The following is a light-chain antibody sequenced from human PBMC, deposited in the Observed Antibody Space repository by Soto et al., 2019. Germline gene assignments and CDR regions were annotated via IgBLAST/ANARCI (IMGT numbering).Light chain of an antibody. V-gene: IGKV1-33*01. CDR3: QQYDNLPRV. J-gene: IGKJ1*01. Sequence: DIQLTQSPSSLSTSVGDKVTITCRASQSISNYLNWYQQKPGKAPKLLIYDASNLETGVPSRFSGSGSGTDFTFTISSLQPEDIATYYCQQYDNLPRVFGQGTKVDIK. CDR1: QSISNY. CDR2: DAS.